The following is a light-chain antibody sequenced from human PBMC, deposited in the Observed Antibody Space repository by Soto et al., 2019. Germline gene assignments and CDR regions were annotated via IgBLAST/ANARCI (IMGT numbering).Light chain of an antibody. V-gene: IGLV2-14*01. CDR1: GSDVGGYNY. Sequence: QSALTQPASVSGSPGQSITISCTGTGSDVGGYNYVSWYQQHPGKAPKLMIYEVTYRPSGVSNRFSGSKSGNTASLTISGLQAEDEADYYCSSYTSSSTLVFGGGTKLTVL. J-gene: IGLJ2*01. CDR3: SSYTSSSTLV. CDR2: EVT.